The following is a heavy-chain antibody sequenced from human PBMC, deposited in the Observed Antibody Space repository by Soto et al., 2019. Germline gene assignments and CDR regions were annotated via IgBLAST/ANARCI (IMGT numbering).Heavy chain of an antibody. CDR3: VRDRRLRGHPFDI. D-gene: IGHD2-21*02. CDR2: ISFDGTAT. V-gene: IGHV3-74*03. CDR1: GLSFSSSW. J-gene: IGHJ3*02. Sequence: EVQLVESGGGLVQPGGSLRLSCAASGLSFSSSWMHWVRQTPGKGRVWVSRISFDGTATTSADAVKGRFIISRDNAKNTLFLQMHNLRADDTAMYYCVRDRRLRGHPFDIWGQGTFVSVSS.